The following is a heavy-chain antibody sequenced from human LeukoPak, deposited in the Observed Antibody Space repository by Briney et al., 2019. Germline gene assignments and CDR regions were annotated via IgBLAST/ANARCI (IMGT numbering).Heavy chain of an antibody. Sequence: GGSLRLSCAASGFTFSSYAMSWVRQVPGKGLEWVSVISGSGDNTYYADSVKGRFTISRDDSKNMLYLQMNSLRAEDTAVYYCAKWKYSNSGIDDYWGQGTLVTVSS. CDR2: ISGSGDNT. D-gene: IGHD6-6*01. V-gene: IGHV3-23*01. CDR3: AKWKYSNSGIDDY. CDR1: GFTFSSYA. J-gene: IGHJ4*02.